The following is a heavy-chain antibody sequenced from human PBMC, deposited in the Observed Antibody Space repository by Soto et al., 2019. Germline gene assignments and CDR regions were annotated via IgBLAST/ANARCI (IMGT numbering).Heavy chain of an antibody. CDR3: AREGGSSSERYYYYYMDV. CDR1: GGSFIGYY. CDR2: INHSGST. Sequence: PSETLSLTCAVYGGSFIGYYWSWIRQPTGKGLEWIGEINHSGSTNYNPSLKSRVTISVDTSKNQFSLKLSSVTAADTAVYYCAREGGSSSERYYYYYMDVWGKGTTVTVSS. V-gene: IGHV4-34*01. J-gene: IGHJ6*03. D-gene: IGHD6-6*01.